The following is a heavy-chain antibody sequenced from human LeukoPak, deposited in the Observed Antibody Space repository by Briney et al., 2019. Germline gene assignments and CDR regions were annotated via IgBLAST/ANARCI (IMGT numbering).Heavy chain of an antibody. Sequence: GGSLRLSCAASGFTFDDYAMHWVRQAPGKGLEWVSGISWNSGSIGYADSVKGRFTISRDNAKNSLYLQMNSLRAEDTALYYCAKEGGGWFGELFGGDCYYMDVWGKGTTVTISS. D-gene: IGHD3-10*01. J-gene: IGHJ6*03. CDR3: AKEGGGWFGELFGGDCYYMDV. CDR1: GFTFDDYA. CDR2: ISWNSGSI. V-gene: IGHV3-9*01.